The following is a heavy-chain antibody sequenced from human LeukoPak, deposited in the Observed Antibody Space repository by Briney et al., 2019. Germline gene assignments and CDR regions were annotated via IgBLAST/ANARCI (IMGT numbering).Heavy chain of an antibody. CDR3: AKKWGVGTTTLDYFDY. CDR2: INGSGGST. V-gene: IGHV3-23*01. D-gene: IGHD1-26*01. CDR1: GFTFSSYA. J-gene: IGHJ4*02. Sequence: PGGSLRLSCAASGFTFSSYAMSWVRQAPGKGLEWVSAINGSGGSTYYADSVKGRFTISRDNSKNTLYLQMNSLTDEDTAVYYCAKKWGVGTTTLDYFDYWGQGTLVTVSS.